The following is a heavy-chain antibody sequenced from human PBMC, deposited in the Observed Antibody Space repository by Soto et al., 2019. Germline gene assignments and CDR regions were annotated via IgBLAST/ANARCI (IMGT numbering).Heavy chain of an antibody. V-gene: IGHV1-69*01. D-gene: IGHD2-15*01. CDR3: ARGGPSVVVVAAIDEYFQH. Sequence: QVQLVQSGAEVKKPGSSVKVSCKASGGTFSSYAISWVRQAPGQGLEWMGGIIPIFGTANYAQKFQGRVTITADESTSTAYMELSSLRSEDTAVSYCARGGPSVVVVAAIDEYFQHWGQGTLVTVSS. CDR1: GGTFSSYA. CDR2: IIPIFGTA. J-gene: IGHJ1*01.